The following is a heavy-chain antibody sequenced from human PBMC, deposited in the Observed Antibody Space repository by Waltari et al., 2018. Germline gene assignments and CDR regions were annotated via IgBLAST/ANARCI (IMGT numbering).Heavy chain of an antibody. CDR1: GGSISSSSYY. J-gene: IGHJ4*02. CDR2: IYYSGST. D-gene: IGHD1-26*01. CDR3: ARRSLVEWELLEDFDY. Sequence: QLQLQESGPGLVKPSETLSLTCTVSGGSISSSSYYWGWIRQPPGKGLEWIGSIYYSGSTYYNPALKSRVTISVDTSKNQFSLKLSSVTAADTAVYYCARRSLVEWELLEDFDYWGQGTLVTVSS. V-gene: IGHV4-39*01.